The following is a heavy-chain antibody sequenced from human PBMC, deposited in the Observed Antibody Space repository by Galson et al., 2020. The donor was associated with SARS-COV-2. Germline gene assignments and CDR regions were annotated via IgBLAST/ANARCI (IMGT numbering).Heavy chain of an antibody. CDR1: GFSFSNAW. CDR2: IKTKTDGGTT. J-gene: IGHJ4*02. CDR3: TTFEEWELLYYFDY. V-gene: IGHV3-15*01. Sequence: GGFLRLSCAASGFSFSNAWMSWVRQAPGKGLEWVGRIKTKTDGGTTDYAAPVKGRFTISRDDSKNTLYLQMNSLKTEDTAVYYCTTFEEWELLYYFDYWGQGTLVTVSS. D-gene: IGHD1-26*01.